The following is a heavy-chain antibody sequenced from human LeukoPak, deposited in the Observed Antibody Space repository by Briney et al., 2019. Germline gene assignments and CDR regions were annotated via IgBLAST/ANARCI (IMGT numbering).Heavy chain of an antibody. D-gene: IGHD3-10*01. CDR1: GITFSSHW. Sequence: GGSLRLSCAASGITFSSHWTTWVRQAAGKGLEWVANIKQDGSETYYVDSVKGRFTISRDNAKNSLYLQMNSLRAEDTAVYYCARNLRPGSSYGYYYGMDVWGQGTTVTVSS. CDR2: IKQDGSET. CDR3: ARNLRPGSSYGYYYGMDV. V-gene: IGHV3-7*01. J-gene: IGHJ6*02.